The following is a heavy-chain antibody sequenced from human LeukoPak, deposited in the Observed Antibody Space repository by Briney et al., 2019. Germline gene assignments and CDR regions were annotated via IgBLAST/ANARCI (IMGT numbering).Heavy chain of an antibody. CDR1: GFTFNTYL. D-gene: IGHD1-26*01. CDR3: ARDASGRTGSPDR. V-gene: IGHV3-30*04. CDR2: ISEDGSKK. J-gene: IGHJ5*02. Sequence: GGSLRLSCAASGFTFNTYLMDWVRQAPGKGLEWVALISEDGSKKYYADSVKGRFTISRDNSQNTLSLQMNSLRDEDTAFYYCARDASGRTGSPDRWGQGTLVTVSS.